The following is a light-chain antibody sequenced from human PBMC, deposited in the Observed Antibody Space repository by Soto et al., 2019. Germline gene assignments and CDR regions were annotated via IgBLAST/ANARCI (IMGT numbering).Light chain of an antibody. J-gene: IGKJ4*01. V-gene: IGKV3-11*01. CDR1: QSVTNY. CDR3: LQRSNWPPALT. CDR2: GAS. Sequence: ELVLTQSPATLSLSPGERVTLSCRASQSVTNYLTWYQQKPGQAPRLLIYGASNRATGIPARFSGSGSGTDFTLTINSLESEDFAVYYCLQRSNWPPALTFGGGTKVEIK.